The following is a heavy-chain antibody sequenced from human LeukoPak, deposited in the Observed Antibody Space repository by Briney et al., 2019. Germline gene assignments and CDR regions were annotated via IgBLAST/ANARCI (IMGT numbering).Heavy chain of an antibody. Sequence: GASVKVSCKASGYTLTSYGISWVRQAPGQGLEWMGWISAYNGNTNYAQKLQGRVTMTTDTSTSTAYMELRSLRSDDTAVYYCARTTRSTILGVVIDFPIDYWGQGTLVTVSS. J-gene: IGHJ4*02. CDR1: GYTLTSYG. V-gene: IGHV1-18*01. D-gene: IGHD3-3*01. CDR3: ARTTRSTILGVVIDFPIDY. CDR2: ISAYNGNT.